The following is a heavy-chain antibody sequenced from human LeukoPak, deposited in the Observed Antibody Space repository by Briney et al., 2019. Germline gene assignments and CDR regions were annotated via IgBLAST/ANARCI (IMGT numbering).Heavy chain of an antibody. CDR1: GFTFSSYA. D-gene: IGHD1-26*01. V-gene: IGHV3-30-3*01. Sequence: GRSLRLSCAASGFTFSSYAMHWVRQAPGKGLEWVAVISYDGSNKYYADSVKGRFTISRDNSKNTLYLQMNSLRAEDTAVYYCARCRYSDSYPDYWGQGTLVTVSS. CDR3: ARCRYSDSYPDY. CDR2: ISYDGSNK. J-gene: IGHJ4*02.